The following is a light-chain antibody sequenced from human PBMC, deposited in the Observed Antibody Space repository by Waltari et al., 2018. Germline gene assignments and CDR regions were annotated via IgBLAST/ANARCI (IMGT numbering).Light chain of an antibody. CDR1: SRDIGPYNY. CDR2: DVS. J-gene: IGLJ3*02. Sequence: QSALTQPASVSGSPGQSVTISCTGTSRDIGPYNYVSWYQQHPGKAPKLIIYDVSNRPSGISNRFSGSKSGSTASLTISGLQAEDEADYHCCSYTTTNARVFGGGTKLTVL. V-gene: IGLV2-14*03. CDR3: CSYTTTNARV.